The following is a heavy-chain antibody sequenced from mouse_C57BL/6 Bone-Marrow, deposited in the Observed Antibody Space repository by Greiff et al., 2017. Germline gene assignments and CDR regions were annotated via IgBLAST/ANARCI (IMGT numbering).Heavy chain of an antibody. CDR1: GYSFTDYN. CDR3: ARSGYGPLLGLAY. Sequence: EVQLVESGPELVKPGASVKISCKASGYSFTDYNMNWVKQSNGKSLEWIGVINPNYGTTSYNQKFKGKATLTVDQSSSTAYMQLNSLTSEDSAVYYCARSGYGPLLGLAYWGQGTLVTVSA. J-gene: IGHJ3*01. D-gene: IGHD2-2*01. CDR2: INPNYGTT. V-gene: IGHV1-39*01.